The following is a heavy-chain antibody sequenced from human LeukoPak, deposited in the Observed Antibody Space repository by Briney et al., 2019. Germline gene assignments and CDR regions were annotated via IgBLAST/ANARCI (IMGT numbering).Heavy chain of an antibody. CDR1: GFTFSSYG. CDR2: ISYDGSNK. CDR3: AKSKADRAYYYYYYGMDV. V-gene: IGHV3-30*18. D-gene: IGHD3-16*01. Sequence: GGSLRLSCAASGFTFSSYGMHWVRQAPGKGLEWVAVISYDGSNKYYADSVKGRFTISRDNSKNTLYLQMNSLRAEDTAVYYCAKSKADRAYYYYYYGMDVWGQGTTVTVSS. J-gene: IGHJ6*02.